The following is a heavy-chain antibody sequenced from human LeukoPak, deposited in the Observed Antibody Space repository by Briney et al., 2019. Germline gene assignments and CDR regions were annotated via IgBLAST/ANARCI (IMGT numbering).Heavy chain of an antibody. D-gene: IGHD3-10*01. CDR2: ISDGGGST. V-gene: IGHV3-23*01. CDR1: RFTFSSYA. Sequence: GGSLRLSCAASRFTFSSYAMSWVRQAPGKGLEWVSTISDGGGSTYYADSVKGRFTISRDNSENTLYLQMNSLRAEDTAVYYCAEGAIRGHDYWGQGTLVTVSS. J-gene: IGHJ4*02. CDR3: AEGAIRGHDY.